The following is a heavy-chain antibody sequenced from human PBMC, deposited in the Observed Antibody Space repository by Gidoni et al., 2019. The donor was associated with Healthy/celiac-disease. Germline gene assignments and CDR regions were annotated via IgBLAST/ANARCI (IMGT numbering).Heavy chain of an antibody. CDR1: GGSISSYY. CDR3: ARYARLNNWFDP. CDR2: IYYSGST. D-gene: IGHD2-2*01. V-gene: IGHV4-59*01. Sequence: QVQLQESGPGLVKPSETLSLTCTVSGGSISSYYWSWIRQPPGKGLEWIGYIYYSGSTNYNPSLKSRVTISVDTSKNQFSLKLSSVTAADTAVYYCARYARLNNWFDPWGQGTLVTVSS. J-gene: IGHJ5*02.